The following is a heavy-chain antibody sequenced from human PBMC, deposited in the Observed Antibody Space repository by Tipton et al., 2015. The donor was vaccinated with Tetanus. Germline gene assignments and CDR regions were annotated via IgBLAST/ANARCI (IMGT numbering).Heavy chain of an antibody. CDR1: GGSISSSTYY. Sequence: GLVKPSETLSLTCTVSGGSISSSTYYWGWIRQPPGKGLEWIGSIYYSGNTYYNPALKSRVTISVDTSKNQFSLELSSVTAADTAVYYCARQCVVPAAENDYGDNAFDSWGQGTLVTVSS. CDR2: IYYSGNT. J-gene: IGHJ4*02. CDR3: ARQCVVPAAENDYGDNAFDS. V-gene: IGHV4-39*01. D-gene: IGHD2-2*01.